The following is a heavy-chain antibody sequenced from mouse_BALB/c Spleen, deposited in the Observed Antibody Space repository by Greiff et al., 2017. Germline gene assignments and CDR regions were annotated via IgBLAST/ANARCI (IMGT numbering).Heavy chain of an antibody. CDR3: ARRHDYDRFAY. D-gene: IGHD2-4*01. V-gene: IGHV5-12-1*01. CDR1: GFAFSSYD. CDR2: ISSGGGST. J-gene: IGHJ3*01. Sequence: DVKLVESGGGLVKPGGSLKLSCAASGFAFSSYDMSWVRQTPEKRLEWVAYISSGGGSTYYPDTVKGRFTISRDNAKNTLYLQMSSLKSEDTAMYYCARRHDYDRFAYWGQGTLVTVSA.